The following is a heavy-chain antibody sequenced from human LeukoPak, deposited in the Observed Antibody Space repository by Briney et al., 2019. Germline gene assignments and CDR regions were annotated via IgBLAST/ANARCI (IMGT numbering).Heavy chain of an antibody. CDR1: GYTFTSND. Sequence: ASVKVSCKASGYTFTSNDIIWVRQATGQGLEWMGWMNPNSGNTGYAQKFQGRVTMTRNTSISTAYMELSSLRSEDTAVYYCARGLQLGYYYYGMDVWGRGTTVTVSS. V-gene: IGHV1-8*01. CDR2: MNPNSGNT. J-gene: IGHJ6*02. D-gene: IGHD5-24*01. CDR3: ARGLQLGYYYYGMDV.